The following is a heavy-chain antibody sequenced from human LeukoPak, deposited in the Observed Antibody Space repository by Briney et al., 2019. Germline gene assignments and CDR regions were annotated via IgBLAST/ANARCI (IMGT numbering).Heavy chain of an antibody. J-gene: IGHJ4*02. V-gene: IGHV3-21*01. CDR1: GFTFSSYT. Sequence: GGSLRLSCAASGFTFSSYTMNWVRQAPGKGLEWVSSISSSSSYIYYADSVKGRFTISRDNAKNSLYLQMNSLRAEDTAVYYCARAPGYRGFLDYWGQGNLVTVSS. D-gene: IGHD5-18*01. CDR3: ARAPGYRGFLDY. CDR2: ISSSSSYI.